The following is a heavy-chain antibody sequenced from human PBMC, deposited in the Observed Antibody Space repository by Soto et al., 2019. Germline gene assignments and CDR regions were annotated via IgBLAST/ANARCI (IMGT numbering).Heavy chain of an antibody. CDR3: AKDESGSERGFNWFDP. V-gene: IGHV3-43*01. CDR1: GFTFDDYT. J-gene: IGHJ5*02. Sequence: GGSLRLSCAASGFTFDDYTMHWVRQAPGKGLEWVSLICWDGGSTYYADSVKGRFTISRDNSKNSLYLQMNSLRTEDTALYYCAKDESGSERGFNWFDPWGQGTLVTVSS. CDR2: ICWDGGST. D-gene: IGHD1-1*01.